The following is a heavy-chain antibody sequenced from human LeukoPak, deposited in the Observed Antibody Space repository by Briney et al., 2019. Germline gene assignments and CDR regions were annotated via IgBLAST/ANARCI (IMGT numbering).Heavy chain of an antibody. V-gene: IGHV1-18*01. CDR3: ARERHGGYDFWSGSCYYYYYGMDV. J-gene: IGHJ6*02. Sequence: ASVKVSCKASGYTFTSYGISWVRQAPGQGLEWMGWISAYNGNTNYAQKLQGRVTMTTDTSTSTAYMELRSLRSDDTAVYYCARERHGGYDFWSGSCYYYYYGMDVWGQGTTVTVSS. D-gene: IGHD3-3*01. CDR1: GYTFTSYG. CDR2: ISAYNGNT.